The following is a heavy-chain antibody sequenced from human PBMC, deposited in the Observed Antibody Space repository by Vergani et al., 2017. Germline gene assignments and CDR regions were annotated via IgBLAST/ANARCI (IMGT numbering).Heavy chain of an antibody. Sequence: QVQLVQSGAEVKKPGASVKVSCKASGYTFTSYYMHWVRQAPGQGLEWMGIINPSGGSTSYAQKFQGRVTMTRDTSTSTVYMELSSLRSDDTAVYYCARVSYQLPSYYYYYYMDVWGKGTTVTVSS. V-gene: IGHV1-46*01. J-gene: IGHJ6*03. D-gene: IGHD2-2*01. CDR3: ARVSYQLPSYYYYYYMDV. CDR2: INPSGGST. CDR1: GYTFTSYY.